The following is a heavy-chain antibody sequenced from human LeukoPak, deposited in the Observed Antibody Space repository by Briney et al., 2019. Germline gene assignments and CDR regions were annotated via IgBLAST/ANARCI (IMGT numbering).Heavy chain of an antibody. CDR2: IYSSGST. Sequence: SETLSLTCAVSGASMISHYWSWIRRPPGKGLEWIGYIYSSGSTNCNPSLCSRVTISINTSENQFSLKLSSVTAADTALYYCAKESRSSSGSWFDPWGRGTLVTVSS. J-gene: IGHJ5*02. V-gene: IGHV4-59*11. D-gene: IGHD6-6*01. CDR1: GASMISHY. CDR3: AKESRSSSGSWFDP.